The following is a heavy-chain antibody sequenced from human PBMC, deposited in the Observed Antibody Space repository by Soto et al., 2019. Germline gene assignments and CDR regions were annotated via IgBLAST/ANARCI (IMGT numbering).Heavy chain of an antibody. CDR2: TRNKASSYTT. V-gene: IGHV3-72*01. CDR3: AREGSSSGPDYEY. D-gene: IGHD3-22*01. CDR1: GFSFSDYY. Sequence: EVQLVESGGGLVQPGGSLRLSCAASGFSFSDYYINWVRQAPGKGLEWVGRTRNKASSYTTDYAAFVKGRFTISRDDSKNLIYLQMNSLKTEDTAVYYCAREGSSSGPDYEYWGQGXXVTVSS. J-gene: IGHJ4*02.